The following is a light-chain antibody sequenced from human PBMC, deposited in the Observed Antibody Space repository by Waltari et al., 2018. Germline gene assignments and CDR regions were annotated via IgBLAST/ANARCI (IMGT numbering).Light chain of an antibody. CDR1: QSVLYSSNDKNY. Sequence: DIVMTQSPESLAVPLGVTATINCKSSQSVLYSSNDKNYFAWYQQKPGQPPKLLIYWASTRESGVPDRFSGSGSGTDFTLTISSLQAEDAAVYYCQQYYNDATFGQGTKVEIK. J-gene: IGKJ1*01. CDR2: WAS. CDR3: QQYYNDAT. V-gene: IGKV4-1*01.